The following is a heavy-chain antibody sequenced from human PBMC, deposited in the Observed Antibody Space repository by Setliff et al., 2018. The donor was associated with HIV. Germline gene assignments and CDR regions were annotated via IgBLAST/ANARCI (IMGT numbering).Heavy chain of an antibody. CDR3: ASSWIQLLSRILYCGGDCYSPFDS. D-gene: IGHD2-21*01. V-gene: IGHV4-31*03. J-gene: IGHJ4*02. CDR1: GGSISSGGYF. CDR2: IYYSGST. Sequence: PSETLSLTCTVSGGSISSGGYFWSWIRQLPGKGLEWIGYIYYSGSTFYNPSLKSRVSISVDTAKNQFSLSLSSVTAADTAVYYCASSWIQLLSRILYCGGDCYSPFDSWGQGTLVTVS.